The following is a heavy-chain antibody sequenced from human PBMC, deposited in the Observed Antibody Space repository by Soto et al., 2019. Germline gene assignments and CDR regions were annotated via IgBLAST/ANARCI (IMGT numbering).Heavy chain of an antibody. CDR3: AKTGPYDILTYWYFDL. D-gene: IGHD3-9*01. CDR1: GGSFSGYY. CDR2: INHSGST. J-gene: IGHJ2*01. Sequence: PSETLSLTCAVYGGSFSGYYWSWIRQPPGKGLEWIGEINHSGSTNYNPSLKSRVTISIDTSKNQFSLKLTSVTAADTAVYYCAKTGPYDILTYWYFDLWGRGTLVTVSS. V-gene: IGHV4-34*01.